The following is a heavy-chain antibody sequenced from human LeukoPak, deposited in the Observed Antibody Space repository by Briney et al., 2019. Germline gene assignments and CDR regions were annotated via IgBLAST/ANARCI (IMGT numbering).Heavy chain of an antibody. D-gene: IGHD2-15*01. CDR2: INHSGST. CDR1: GGSFSGYY. J-gene: IGHJ4*02. CDR3: ARDLGYSIPFDY. Sequence: SETLSLTCAVYGGSFSGYYWSWIRQPPGKGLERIGEINHSGSTNYNPSLKSRVTISVDTSKNQFSLKLSSVTAADTAVYYCARDLGYSIPFDYWGQGTLVTVSS. V-gene: IGHV4-34*01.